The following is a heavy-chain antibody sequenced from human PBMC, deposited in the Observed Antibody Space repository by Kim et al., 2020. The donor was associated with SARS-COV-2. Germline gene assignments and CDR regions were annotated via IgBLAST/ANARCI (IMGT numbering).Heavy chain of an antibody. D-gene: IGHD3-22*01. V-gene: IGHV3-7*03. CDR1: GFTFSSYW. Sequence: GGSLRLSCAASGFTFSSYWMSWVRQAPGKGLEWVANIKQDGSEKYYVDSVKGRFTISRDNAKNSLYLQMNSLRAEDTAVYYCARTSDTYYYDSSGAYFDYWGQGTLVTVSS. J-gene: IGHJ4*02. CDR2: IKQDGSEK. CDR3: ARTSDTYYYDSSGAYFDY.